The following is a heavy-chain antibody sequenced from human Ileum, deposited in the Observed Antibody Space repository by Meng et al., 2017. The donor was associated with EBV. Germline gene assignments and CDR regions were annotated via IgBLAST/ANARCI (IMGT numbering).Heavy chain of an antibody. J-gene: IGHJ4*02. Sequence: QVQLQRRGAGVLKPSWTLPPTCAVNGGSLSGAYWNWIRQPPGKGLEWIGEIIHGGSPSYNPSLKSRVTISIDTSKNQLSLMLSSVTAADTAVYYCARRPTGIDYWGQGTLVTVSS. D-gene: IGHD2-8*02. V-gene: IGHV4-34*12. CDR3: ARRPTGIDY. CDR2: IIHGGSP. CDR1: GGSLSGAY.